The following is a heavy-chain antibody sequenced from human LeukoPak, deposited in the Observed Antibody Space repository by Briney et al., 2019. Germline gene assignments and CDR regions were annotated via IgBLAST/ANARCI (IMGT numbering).Heavy chain of an antibody. V-gene: IGHV1-2*02. CDR1: GYTFTSYD. CDR3: ARAPYYFDY. CDR2: INPNSGGT. Sequence: ASVKVSCKASGYTFTSYDINWVRQATGQGLEWMGWINPNSGGTNYAQKFQGRVTMTRDTSISTAYMELSRLRSDDTAVYYCARAPYYFDYWGQGTLVTVSS. J-gene: IGHJ4*02.